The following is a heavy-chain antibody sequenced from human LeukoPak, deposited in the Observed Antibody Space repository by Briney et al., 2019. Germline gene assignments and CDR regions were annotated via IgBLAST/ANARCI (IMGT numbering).Heavy chain of an antibody. V-gene: IGHV4-30-4*01. Sequence: SQTLSLTCTVSGGSISSGDYYWSWVRQPPGKGLEWIGYIFYSGSTYYNPSLKSRVTISVDTSKNQLSLKLSSVTAADTAVYYCARGRGCGMDVWGQGTTVTVSS. CDR1: GGSISSGDYY. J-gene: IGHJ6*02. CDR2: IFYSGST. CDR3: ARGRGCGMDV.